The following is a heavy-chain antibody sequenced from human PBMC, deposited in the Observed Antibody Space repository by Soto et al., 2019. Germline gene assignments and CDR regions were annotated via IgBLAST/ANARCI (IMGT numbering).Heavy chain of an antibody. CDR2: INPSGGST. CDR3: ARDLRDGYNSYFDY. D-gene: IGHD5-12*01. Sequence: GQGLEWMGIINPSGGSTSYAQKFQGRVTMTRDTSTSTVYMELSSLRSEDTAVYYCARDLRDGYNSYFDYWGQGTLVTVSS. V-gene: IGHV1-46*01. J-gene: IGHJ4*02.